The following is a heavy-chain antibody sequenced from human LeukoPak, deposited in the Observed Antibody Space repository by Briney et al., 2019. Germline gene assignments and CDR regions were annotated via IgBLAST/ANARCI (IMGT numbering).Heavy chain of an antibody. CDR1: GFTFASYS. CDR2: ISGDSTYI. V-gene: IGHV3-21*01. Sequence: PGGSLRLSCAASGFTFASYSMNWVRQAPGKGLELVCSISGDSTYIYNAGSVKGRFTISRDNAQASLYLQMISLRADDTAVYYCARVSGRLERQSDLDYWGQGTLVIVSS. D-gene: IGHD1-1*01. CDR3: ARVSGRLERQSDLDY. J-gene: IGHJ4*02.